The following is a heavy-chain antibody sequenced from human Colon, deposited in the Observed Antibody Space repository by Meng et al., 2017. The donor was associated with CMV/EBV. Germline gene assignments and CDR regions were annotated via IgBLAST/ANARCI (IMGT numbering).Heavy chain of an antibody. CDR2: AYYRSKWYL. CDR3: ARAYASGYLDY. J-gene: IGHJ4*02. Sequence: SCDISGDSVSTYSAAWHWIRQSPSRGLEWLGRAYYRSKWYLDYAVSVKSRIINSPDTSKNQFSLQLSSVTPEDTAMYYCARAYASGYLDYWGQGTLVTVSS. D-gene: IGHD1-26*01. V-gene: IGHV6-1*01. CDR1: GDSVSTYSAA.